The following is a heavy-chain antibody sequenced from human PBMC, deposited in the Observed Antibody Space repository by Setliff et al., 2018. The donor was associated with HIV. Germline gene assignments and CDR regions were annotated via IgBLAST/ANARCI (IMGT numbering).Heavy chain of an antibody. CDR3: VKDVVKFWSGPGALDF. CDR1: GFTFRNYD. Sequence: PGGSLRLSCAASGFTFRNYDMNWVRQAPGKGLEWVSFISVSGFTIHYADSVQGRFTISRDNARNSLSLQLNSLRADDTAVYYCVKDVVKFWSGPGALDFWGPGTLVTVSS. V-gene: IGHV3-48*03. J-gene: IGHJ4*02. CDR2: ISVSGFTI. D-gene: IGHD3-3*01.